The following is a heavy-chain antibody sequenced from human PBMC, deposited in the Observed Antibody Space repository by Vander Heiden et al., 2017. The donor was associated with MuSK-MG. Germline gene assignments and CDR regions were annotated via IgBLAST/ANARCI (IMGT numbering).Heavy chain of an antibody. V-gene: IGHV4-59*01. Sequence: QVQLQDSAPGLVKPSETVSLTCTISGGSISTFSWNLIRQPPGKPREWIGFVFQSGIIIDKPSLESRVTISIESSNIQFSLAPTSVIAADTAVYYGLWSYNSDTFD. J-gene: IGHJ3*01. CDR2: VFQSGII. D-gene: IGHD3-10*01. CDR3: LWSYNSDTFD. CDR1: GGSISTFS.